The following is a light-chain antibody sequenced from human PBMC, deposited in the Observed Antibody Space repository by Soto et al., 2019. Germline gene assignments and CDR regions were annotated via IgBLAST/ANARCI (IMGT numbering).Light chain of an antibody. CDR2: DAS. CDR1: QRISSG. CDR3: QVRFNWPPRCT. J-gene: IGKJ3*01. Sequence: EIVLTQSPATVSLSQGERATLSCRASQRISSGLAWYQQKPGQAPRVLIYDASYRVAGIPARFRGSGSGTDFTLTISSLEPEDFAVYSCQVRFNWPPRCTFGPGTKVEIK. V-gene: IGKV3-11*01.